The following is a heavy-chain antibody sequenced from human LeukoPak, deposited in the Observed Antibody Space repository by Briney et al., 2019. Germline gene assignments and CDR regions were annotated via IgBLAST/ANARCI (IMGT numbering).Heavy chain of an antibody. CDR1: GFILSRYW. CDR2: ISGDGSSI. Sequence: GGSLRLSCAASGFILSRYWMYWVRQAPGKGLIFVSRISGDGSSISYADSVKGRFTISRDNAKNTLYLQMNSLRAEDTAVYYCANTIAARRPYYYGMDVWGQGTTVTVSS. D-gene: IGHD6-6*01. J-gene: IGHJ6*02. V-gene: IGHV3-74*01. CDR3: ANTIAARRPYYYGMDV.